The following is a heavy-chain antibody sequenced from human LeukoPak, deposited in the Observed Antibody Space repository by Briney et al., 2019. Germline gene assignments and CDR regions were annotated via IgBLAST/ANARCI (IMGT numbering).Heavy chain of an antibody. Sequence: ASETLPLTCAVYGGSFSGYYWSWFRQPPGKGLEWIGEINHSGSTHYNPSLKSRVTISVDTSKNQFSLKLSSVTAADTAVYYCARAVTMVRGVNFAFDIWGQGTMVTVSS. D-gene: IGHD3-10*01. CDR2: INHSGST. V-gene: IGHV4-34*01. J-gene: IGHJ3*02. CDR3: ARAVTMVRGVNFAFDI. CDR1: GGSFSGYY.